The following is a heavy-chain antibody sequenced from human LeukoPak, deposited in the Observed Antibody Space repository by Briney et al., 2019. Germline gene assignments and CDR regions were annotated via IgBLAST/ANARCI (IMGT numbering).Heavy chain of an antibody. J-gene: IGHJ4*02. D-gene: IGHD4-17*01. CDR1: GGSISSYY. CDR3: ARSVAVTTPFDY. V-gene: IGHV4-4*07. CDR2: IYSSGST. Sequence: SETLSLFCSVSGGSISSYYWSWIRQPAGKGLEWIGRIYSSGSTNYNPSLRSRVTMSVDTSKDHFSLKLSSVTAADTAVYYCARSVAVTTPFDYWGQGTLVTVSS.